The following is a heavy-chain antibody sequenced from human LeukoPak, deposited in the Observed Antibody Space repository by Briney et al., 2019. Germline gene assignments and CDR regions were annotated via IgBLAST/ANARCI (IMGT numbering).Heavy chain of an antibody. Sequence: GASVKVSCKASGYTFTSYYMHWVRQAPGQGLEWMGIINPSGGSTSYAQKFQGRVTMTRDMSTSTVYMELSSLRSEDTAVYYCARASRPYNWNDEGYDAFDIWGQGTMVTVSS. V-gene: IGHV1-46*01. CDR2: INPSGGST. CDR1: GYTFTSYY. CDR3: ARASRPYNWNDEGYDAFDI. D-gene: IGHD1-20*01. J-gene: IGHJ3*02.